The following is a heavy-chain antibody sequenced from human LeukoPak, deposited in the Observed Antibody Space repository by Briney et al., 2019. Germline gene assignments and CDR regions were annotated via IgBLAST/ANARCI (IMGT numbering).Heavy chain of an antibody. Sequence: SVKVSCKTSGGTFKRNVISWVRQAPGQGLEWMGGISPIFGTTNYAQKFQGRVTITTDESTSTAYMELSSLRFEDTAVYYCARVMTWELPPAVYYVDYWGQGTLVTVSS. D-gene: IGHD1-26*01. CDR3: ARVMTWELPPAVYYVDY. V-gene: IGHV1-69*05. J-gene: IGHJ4*02. CDR2: ISPIFGTT. CDR1: GGTFKRNV.